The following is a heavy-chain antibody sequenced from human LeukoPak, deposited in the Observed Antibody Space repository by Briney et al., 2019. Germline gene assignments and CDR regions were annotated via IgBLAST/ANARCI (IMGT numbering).Heavy chain of an antibody. Sequence: ASVKVSCKASGYTFTGYYMHWVRQAPGQGLEWMGWINPNSGGTNYAQKFQGRVTMTRDTSISTAYMELSRLRSDDTAVYYCARLDCGDYPLDYWGQGTLVTVSS. CDR3: ARLDCGDYPLDY. D-gene: IGHD4-17*01. CDR2: INPNSGGT. CDR1: GYTFTGYY. V-gene: IGHV1-2*02. J-gene: IGHJ4*02.